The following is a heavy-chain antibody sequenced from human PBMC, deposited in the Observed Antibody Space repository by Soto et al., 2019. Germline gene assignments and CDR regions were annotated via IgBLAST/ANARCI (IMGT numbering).Heavy chain of an antibody. J-gene: IGHJ4*01. D-gene: IGHD6-6*01. CDR1: GGSISSSSYY. CDR2: IFYSGTA. CDR3: ARHHSAQSSSRPGYYFDY. Sequence: PSETLSLTCTVCGGSISSSSYYWGWIRQPPGKGLEWIGSIFYSGTAYYNPSLKSRVTISVDTSKNQFSLKLTSVTAADTAVYYCARHHSAQSSSRPGYYFDYWGQGTPVTVSS. V-gene: IGHV4-39*01.